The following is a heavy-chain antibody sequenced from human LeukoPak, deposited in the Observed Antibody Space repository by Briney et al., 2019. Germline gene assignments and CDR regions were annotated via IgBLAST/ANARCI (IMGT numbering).Heavy chain of an antibody. CDR1: GFSFSSYA. CDR3: ARGAGVGAGSFDS. V-gene: IGHV3-33*01. J-gene: IGHJ4*02. Sequence: GGSLRLSCAASGFSFSSYAIHWVRQAPGKGLEWATIVWYDGNNKYYAESVKGRFTVSRDNSGNMVYLQMYSLRPEDTAVYYCARGAGVGAGSFDSWGQGTMVIVSS. D-gene: IGHD1-26*01. CDR2: VWYDGNNK.